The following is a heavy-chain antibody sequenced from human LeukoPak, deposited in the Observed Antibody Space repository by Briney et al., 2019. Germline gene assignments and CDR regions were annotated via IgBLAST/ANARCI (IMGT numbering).Heavy chain of an antibody. D-gene: IGHD2-2*01. Sequence: SETLSLTXTVSGYSISSGYYWGWIRQPPGKGLEWIGSIYHSGSTYYNPSLKSRVTISVDTSKNQFSLKLSSVTAADTAVYYCARGSGLVVVPAAIGWFDPWGQGTLVTVSS. CDR2: IYHSGST. CDR3: ARGSGLVVVPAAIGWFDP. CDR1: GYSISSGYY. V-gene: IGHV4-38-2*02. J-gene: IGHJ5*02.